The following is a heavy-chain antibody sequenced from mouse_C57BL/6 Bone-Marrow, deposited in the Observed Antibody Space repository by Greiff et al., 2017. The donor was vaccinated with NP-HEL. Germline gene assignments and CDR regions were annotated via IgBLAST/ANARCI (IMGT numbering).Heavy chain of an antibody. Sequence: VKLMESGPGLVAPSQSLSITCTVSGFSLTSYGVDWVRQSPGKGLEWLGVIWGVGSTNYNSALKSRLSISKDNSKSQVFLKMNSLQTDDTAMYYCARNSNYDYYAMDYWGQGTSVTVSS. CDR1: GFSLTSYG. D-gene: IGHD2-5*01. V-gene: IGHV2-6*01. CDR2: IWGVGST. CDR3: ARNSNYDYYAMDY. J-gene: IGHJ4*01.